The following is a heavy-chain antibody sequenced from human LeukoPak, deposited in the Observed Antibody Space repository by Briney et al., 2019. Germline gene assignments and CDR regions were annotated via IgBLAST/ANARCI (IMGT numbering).Heavy chain of an antibody. Sequence: ASVKVSCKASGYTFTGYYMHWVRQAPGQGLEWMGWINPNSGGTNYAQKFQGWVTTTRDTSISTAYMELSRLRSDDTAVYYCARDRRYCSGGSCYSDAFDIWGQGTMVTVSS. V-gene: IGHV1-2*04. CDR3: ARDRRYCSGGSCYSDAFDI. J-gene: IGHJ3*02. D-gene: IGHD2-15*01. CDR1: GYTFTGYY. CDR2: INPNSGGT.